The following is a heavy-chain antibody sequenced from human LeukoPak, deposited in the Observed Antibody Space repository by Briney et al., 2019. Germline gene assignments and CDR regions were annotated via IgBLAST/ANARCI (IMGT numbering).Heavy chain of an antibody. CDR3: ARAPGYSYGEYYFDY. CDR2: IKQDGSEK. D-gene: IGHD5-18*01. J-gene: IGHJ4*02. CDR1: GFTFSSYW. V-gene: IGHV3-7*01. Sequence: GGSLRLSCAASGFTFSSYWMSWVRQAPGKGLEWVANIKQDGSEKYYVDSVKGRFTISRDNAKNSLYLQMNSLRAEDTAVYYCARAPGYSYGEYYFDYWGQGTLVTVSS.